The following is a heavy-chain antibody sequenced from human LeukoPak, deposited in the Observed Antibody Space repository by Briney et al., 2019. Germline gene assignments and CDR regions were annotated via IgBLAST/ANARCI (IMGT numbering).Heavy chain of an antibody. Sequence: SETLSLTCTVSGGSISSYYWSWIRQPPGKGLEWIGYIYYSGSTNYNPSLKSRVTISVDTSKNQFSLKLSSVTAADTAVYYCARVRRYYDSSGYYFDYWGQGTLVTVSS. CDR3: ARVRRYYDSSGYYFDY. CDR1: GGSISSYY. D-gene: IGHD3-22*01. J-gene: IGHJ4*02. CDR2: IYYSGST. V-gene: IGHV4-59*01.